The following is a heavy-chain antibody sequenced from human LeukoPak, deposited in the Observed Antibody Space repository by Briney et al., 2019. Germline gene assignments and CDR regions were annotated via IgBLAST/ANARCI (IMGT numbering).Heavy chain of an antibody. CDR2: IIPIFGTA. J-gene: IGHJ6*02. D-gene: IGHD3-3*01. V-gene: IGHV1-69*05. CDR3: ARRWGDFWSGYFYYYYYGMDV. Sequence: ASVKVSCKASGGTFSSYAISWVRQAPGQGLEWMGGIIPIFGTANYAQKFQGRVTMTRNTSISTAYMELSSLRSEDTAVYYCARRWGDFWSGYFYYYYYGMDVWGQGTTVTVSS. CDR1: GGTFSSYA.